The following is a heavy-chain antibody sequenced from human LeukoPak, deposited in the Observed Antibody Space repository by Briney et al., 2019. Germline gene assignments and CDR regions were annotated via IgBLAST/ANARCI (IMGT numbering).Heavy chain of an antibody. D-gene: IGHD5-12*01. CDR1: GYTFTGYY. J-gene: IGHJ4*02. Sequence: ASVKVSCKASGYTFTGYYMHWVRQAPGQGLEWMGWINPNSGGTNYAQKFQGRVTMTRDTSNSTAYMELSRLRSDDTAVYYCARGNIVATIPFDYWGQGTLVTVSS. CDR2: INPNSGGT. CDR3: ARGNIVATIPFDY. V-gene: IGHV1-2*02.